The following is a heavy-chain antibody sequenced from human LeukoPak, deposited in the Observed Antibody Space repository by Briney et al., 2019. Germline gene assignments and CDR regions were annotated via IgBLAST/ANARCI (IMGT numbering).Heavy chain of an antibody. Sequence: GESLRISCQVSGYIFTHYWIGWVRQMPGKGLESMGIIYPADSDTTYSPSFQGQVTISADKSISTVYLQWSSLKASDTAMYYCARQSRDGSKTRGYYFDYWGQGTLVTVSS. J-gene: IGHJ4*02. V-gene: IGHV5-51*01. CDR1: GYIFTHYW. CDR3: ARQSRDGSKTRGYYFDY. CDR2: IYPADSDT. D-gene: IGHD3-10*01.